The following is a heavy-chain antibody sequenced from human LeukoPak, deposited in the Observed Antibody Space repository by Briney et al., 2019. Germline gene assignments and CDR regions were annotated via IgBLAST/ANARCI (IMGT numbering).Heavy chain of an antibody. CDR3: AKDSEGLAFDI. V-gene: IGHV3-30*18. CDR2: ISYDGSNK. CDR1: GFTFSSYG. J-gene: IGHJ3*02. Sequence: GGSLRLSCAASGFTFSSYGMHWVRQAPGKGLEWVAVISYDGSNKYYADSVKGRFTISRDNSKNTLYLQMNSLRAEDTAVYYCAKDSEGLAFDIWGQGTMVTVSS. D-gene: IGHD3/OR15-3a*01.